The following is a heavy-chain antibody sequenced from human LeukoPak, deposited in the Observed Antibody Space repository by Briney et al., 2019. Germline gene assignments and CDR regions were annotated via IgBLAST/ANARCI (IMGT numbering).Heavy chain of an antibody. CDR3: ASRVVTPSPFAY. CDR1: GYSISSGYY. V-gene: IGHV4-38-2*02. Sequence: SETLSLTCTVSGYSISSGYYWGWIRQPPGKGLEWIGSIYHSGSTYYNPSLKSRVTISVDTSKNQFSLKLSSVTAADTAVYYCASRVVTPSPFAYWGQGTLVTVSS. J-gene: IGHJ4*02. D-gene: IGHD4-23*01. CDR2: IYHSGST.